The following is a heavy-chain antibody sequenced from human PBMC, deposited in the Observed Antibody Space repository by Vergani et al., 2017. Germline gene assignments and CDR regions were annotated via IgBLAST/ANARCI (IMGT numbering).Heavy chain of an antibody. V-gene: IGHV4-34*01. CDR1: GGSFTSYH. J-gene: IGHJ6*03. D-gene: IGHD4-11*01. CDR2: IDHTGRP. CDR3: AIVNTETNGHLYYYYYMDV. Sequence: QVQLQQWGGGLLKPSETLSLTCVVNGGSFTSYHWTWIRQSPGEGLEWVGDIDHTGRPDYNPSLKSRLTMSVDKSRNQFSLTLNSVPATDTAIYFCAIVNTETNGHLYYYYYMDVLGQGTPVTVS.